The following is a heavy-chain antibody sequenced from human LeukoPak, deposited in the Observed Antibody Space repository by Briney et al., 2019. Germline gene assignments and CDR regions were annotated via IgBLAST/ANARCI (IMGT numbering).Heavy chain of an antibody. CDR3: ALGRPLYDILTGYRGYYYYYYMDV. V-gene: IGHV4-39*01. D-gene: IGHD3-9*01. CDR1: GGSISSSSYY. CDR2: IYYSGST. J-gene: IGHJ6*03. Sequence: SETLSLTCTVSGGSISSSSYYWGWIRQPPGKGLEWIGSIYYSGSTYYNPSLKSRVTISVDTSKNQFSLKLSSVTAADTAVYYCALGRPLYDILTGYRGYYYYYYMDVWGKGTTVTVSS.